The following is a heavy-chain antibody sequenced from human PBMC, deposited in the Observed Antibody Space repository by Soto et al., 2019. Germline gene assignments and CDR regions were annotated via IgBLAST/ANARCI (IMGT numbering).Heavy chain of an antibody. Sequence: EVQLVESGGGIVQPGGSLRLSCAASGFTFSSYWMHWVRQAPGKGLVWVSRINSDGSMTSYADSAKGRFTISRDNAKNTVYLQMNSLRAADTAMYYCARGDGDYYDGNGYLGRHWGQGTLGTVSS. CDR3: ARGDGDYYDGNGYLGRH. D-gene: IGHD3-22*01. J-gene: IGHJ4*02. CDR1: GFTFSSYW. V-gene: IGHV3-74*01. CDR2: INSDGSMT.